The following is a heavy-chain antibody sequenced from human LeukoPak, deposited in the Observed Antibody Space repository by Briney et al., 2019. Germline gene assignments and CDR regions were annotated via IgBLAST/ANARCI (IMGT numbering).Heavy chain of an antibody. CDR3: ARVDQLLYYFDY. J-gene: IGHJ4*02. CDR2: IYSGGST. Sequence: GGSLRLSCAASGFTVSSNYMSWVHQAPGKGLEWVSVIYSGGSTYYADSVKGRFTISRDNSKNTLYLQMNSLRAEDTAVYYCARVDQLLYYFDYWGQGTLVTVSS. D-gene: IGHD2-2*01. CDR1: GFTVSSNY. V-gene: IGHV3-53*01.